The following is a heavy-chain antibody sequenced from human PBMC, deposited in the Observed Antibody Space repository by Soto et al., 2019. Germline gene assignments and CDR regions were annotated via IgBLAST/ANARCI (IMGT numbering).Heavy chain of an antibody. CDR2: IYHSGST. CDR1: GGSISSGGYS. D-gene: IGHD1-1*01. Sequence: PSETLSLTCAVSGGSISSGGYSWSWIRQPPGKGLEWIGYIYHSGSTYYNPSLKSRVTISVDGTKNQFSLKLSPVTAADTAVYYCARGRDDPVGGDGMDVWGQGTTVTVSS. V-gene: IGHV4-30-2*01. CDR3: ARGRDDPVGGDGMDV. J-gene: IGHJ6*02.